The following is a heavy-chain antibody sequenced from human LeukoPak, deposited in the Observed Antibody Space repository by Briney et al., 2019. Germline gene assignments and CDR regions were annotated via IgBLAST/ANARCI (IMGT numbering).Heavy chain of an antibody. J-gene: IGHJ6*02. CDR3: ARGYYDFWSGYYMFPEDYYGMDV. D-gene: IGHD3-3*01. V-gene: IGHV1-18*01. Sequence: ASVKVSCKASGYTFTSYGISWVRQAPGQGLEWMGWISGYNGNTNYAQKFQGRVTITADESTSTAYMELRSLRSDDTAVYYCARGYYDFWSGYYMFPEDYYGMDVWGQGTTVTVSS. CDR2: ISGYNGNT. CDR1: GYTFTSYG.